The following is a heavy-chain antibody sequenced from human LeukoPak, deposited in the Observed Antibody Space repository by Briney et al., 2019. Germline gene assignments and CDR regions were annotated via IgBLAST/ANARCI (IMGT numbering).Heavy chain of an antibody. V-gene: IGHV3-48*04. D-gene: IGHD4-17*01. CDR1: GFSLSISG. Sequence: GGSLRLSCEASGFSLSISGMNWVRQAPGKGLEWVSYISSSSDLMSYVASVKGRFTVSRDNAKHSLYLQMNSLRVEDTAVYYCARTLTTTYSWGQGTLVTVSS. CDR3: ARTLTTTYS. CDR2: ISSSSDLM. J-gene: IGHJ4*02.